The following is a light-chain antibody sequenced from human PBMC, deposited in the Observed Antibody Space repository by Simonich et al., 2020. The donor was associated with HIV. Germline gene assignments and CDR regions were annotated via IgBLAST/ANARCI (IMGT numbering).Light chain of an antibody. Sequence: EIVLTQSPGTLSLSPGERATLSCRASQSVSSYLAWYQQKPGQAPRLLIYDASSRATGIPDRFSGSGSGTDFTLTISRLEPEDFAVYYCQQYGSSPGTFGQGTKLEIK. CDR2: DAS. CDR3: QQYGSSPGT. CDR1: QSVSSY. J-gene: IGKJ2*01. V-gene: IGKV3-20*01.